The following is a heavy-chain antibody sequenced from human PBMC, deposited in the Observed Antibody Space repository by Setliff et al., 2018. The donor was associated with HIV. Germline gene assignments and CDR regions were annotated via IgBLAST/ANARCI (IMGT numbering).Heavy chain of an antibody. CDR1: GYTFTNYD. D-gene: IGHD3-16*01. CDR3: ARYEGVMTYAAYPLGH. CDR2: MNPNTGNT. Sequence: ASVKVSCKASGYTFTNYDINWVQQAAGQGLEWMAWMNPNTGNTGYAQKFRGRVTLTRNTSISTAYLELSSLRSEDTAMYYCARYEGVMTYAAYPLGHWGQGTLVTVSS. J-gene: IGHJ4*02. V-gene: IGHV1-8*02.